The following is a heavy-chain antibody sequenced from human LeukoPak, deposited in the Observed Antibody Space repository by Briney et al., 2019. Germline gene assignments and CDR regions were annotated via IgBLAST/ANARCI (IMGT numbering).Heavy chain of an antibody. CDR1: GFSLSTSGVG. CDR2: IYWNDDK. CDR3: AHTLYSNYPNWFDP. Sequence: SGPTLVKPTQTLTLTCTFSGFSLSTSGVGVGWIRQPPGKALEWLALIYWNDDKRYSPSLNSRLTITKDTSKNQVVLTMTNMDPVDTATYYCAHTLYSNYPNWFDPWGQGTLVTVSS. V-gene: IGHV2-5*01. J-gene: IGHJ5*02. D-gene: IGHD4-11*01.